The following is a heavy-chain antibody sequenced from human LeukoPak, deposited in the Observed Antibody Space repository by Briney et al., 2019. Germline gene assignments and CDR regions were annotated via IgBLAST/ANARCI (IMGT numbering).Heavy chain of an antibody. CDR2: ISSSSSYI. J-gene: IGHJ4*02. CDR1: GFTLSSYS. V-gene: IGHV3-21*01. D-gene: IGHD1-1*01. CDR3: ARDPPGTGHYFDY. Sequence: PGGSLRLSCAASGFTLSSYSMNWVRQAPGKGLEWVSSISSSSSYIYYTDSVKGRFTISRDNAKNSLYLQMNSLRAEDTAVYYCARDPPGTGHYFDYWGQGTLVTVSS.